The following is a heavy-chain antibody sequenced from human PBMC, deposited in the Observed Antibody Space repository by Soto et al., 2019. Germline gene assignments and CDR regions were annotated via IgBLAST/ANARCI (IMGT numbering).Heavy chain of an antibody. Sequence: VQVVESGGGLVQPGGSLRLSCAASGFIASNYAMSWVRQAPGKGLEWVSGFSGSGGATFYADSVKGRFTISRDSSKNTVYLQINRLRVEDTAVYYCAKAGGDSWGQGTLVTVSS. V-gene: IGHV3-23*04. CDR3: AKAGGDS. J-gene: IGHJ5*01. CDR1: GFIASNYA. CDR2: FSGSGGAT. D-gene: IGHD3-10*01.